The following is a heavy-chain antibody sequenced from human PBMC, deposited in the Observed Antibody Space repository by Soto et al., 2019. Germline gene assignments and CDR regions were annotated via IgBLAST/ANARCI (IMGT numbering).Heavy chain of an antibody. J-gene: IGHJ3*02. CDR1: GFTFSSYS. D-gene: IGHD5-12*01. CDR3: ATDRDIVATVEAFDI. V-gene: IGHV3-21*01. Sequence: GGSLRLSCAASGFTFSSYSMNWVRQAPGKGLEWVSSISSSSSYIYYADSVKGRFTISRDNAKNSLYLQMNSLRAEDTAVYYCATDRDIVATVEAFDIWGQGTMVTVSS. CDR2: ISSSSSYI.